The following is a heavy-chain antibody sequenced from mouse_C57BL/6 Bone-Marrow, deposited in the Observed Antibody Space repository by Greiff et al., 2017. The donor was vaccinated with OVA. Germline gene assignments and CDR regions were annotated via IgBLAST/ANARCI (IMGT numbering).Heavy chain of an antibody. J-gene: IGHJ1*03. CDR2: IVPGSGST. CDR1: GYTFTDYY. V-gene: IGHV1-75*01. D-gene: IGHD1-1*01. CDR3: ARWGYYGRGLYFDV. Sequence: QVQLQQSGPELVKPGASVKLSCKASGYTFTDYYINWVKQRPGQGLEWIGWIVPGSGSTYYNEKFKGKATLTVDKSSSTAYMLLSSLTSEDSAVYVYARWGYYGRGLYFDVWGTGTTVTVSS.